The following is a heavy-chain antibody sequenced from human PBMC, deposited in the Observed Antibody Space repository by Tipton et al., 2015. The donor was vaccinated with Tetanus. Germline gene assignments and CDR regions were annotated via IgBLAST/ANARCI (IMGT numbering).Heavy chain of an antibody. CDR3: ARVLRYSTRGGWDDAFDI. J-gene: IGHJ3*02. D-gene: IGHD2-8*02. CDR1: GGSTHSFY. V-gene: IGHV4-4*07. CDR2: IYSGGST. Sequence: TLSLTCTVSGGSTHSFYWTWIRQSAGKGLEWIGRIYSGGSTNYNPSLKSRVTMSMDTSKDQFSLELNSVTVADTAVYFCARVLRYSTRGGWDDAFDIWGQGTMVTVSS.